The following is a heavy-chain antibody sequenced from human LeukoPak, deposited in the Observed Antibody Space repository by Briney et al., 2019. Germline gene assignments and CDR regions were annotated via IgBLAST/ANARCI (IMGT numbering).Heavy chain of an antibody. CDR2: IIPIFGTA. V-gene: IGHV1-69*13. CDR3: ARPLYGSTTSIAAAVADAFDI. D-gene: IGHD6-13*01. J-gene: IGHJ3*02. Sequence: SVKVSCKASGYTLTSYGISWVRQAPGQGLEWMGGIIPIFGTANYAQKFQGRVTITADESTSTAYMELSSLRSEDTAVYYCARPLYGSTTSIAAAVADAFDIWGQGTMVTVSS. CDR1: GYTLTSYG.